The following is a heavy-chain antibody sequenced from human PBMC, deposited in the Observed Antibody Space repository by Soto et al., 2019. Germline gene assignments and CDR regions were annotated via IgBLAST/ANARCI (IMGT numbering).Heavy chain of an antibody. CDR1: GGSISSYY. D-gene: IGHD3-16*01. CDR2: IYYSGST. J-gene: IGHJ4*02. V-gene: IGHV4-59*08. CDR3: ARHQTDDYVWGSYLDY. Sequence: QVQLQESGPGLVKPSETLSLTCTVSGGSISSYYWSWIRQPPGKGLEWIGYIYYSGSTKYNPSLKSRVTISVDTSKNQFSLKLSYVTAADTAVYYCARHQTDDYVWGSYLDYWGQGTLVTVSS.